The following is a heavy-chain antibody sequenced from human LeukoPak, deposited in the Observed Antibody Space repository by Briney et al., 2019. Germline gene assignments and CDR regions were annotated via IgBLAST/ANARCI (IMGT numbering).Heavy chain of an antibody. V-gene: IGHV4-38-2*02. Sequence: SETLSLTCSVSGYSISSGYFWGWIRQPPGTGLEWIGTIYNSGSTYYNASLESRVTISVDTSKNQFSLQLNSVPPEDTAVYYCARDSSRELLWFGETSTGYFDYWGQGTLVTVSS. J-gene: IGHJ4*02. D-gene: IGHD3-10*01. CDR1: GYSISSGYF. CDR3: ARDSSRELLWFGETSTGYFDY. CDR2: IYNSGST.